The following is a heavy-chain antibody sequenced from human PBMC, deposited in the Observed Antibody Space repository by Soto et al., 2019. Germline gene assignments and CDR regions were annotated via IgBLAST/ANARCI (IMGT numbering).Heavy chain of an antibody. CDR3: GRCVHGDYVSEF. Sequence: QVQLVESGGGVVQPGRSLRLSCGASGFTFNRYSMHWVRQPPGKGLEWVAVISYEESNKYYADSVKGRFTISRDNSKNTMYLQMNSLRAEDTAVYYCGRCVHGDYVSEFWGQGTLVTVSS. V-gene: IGHV3-30-3*01. D-gene: IGHD4-17*01. CDR2: ISYEESNK. J-gene: IGHJ4*02. CDR1: GFTFNRYS.